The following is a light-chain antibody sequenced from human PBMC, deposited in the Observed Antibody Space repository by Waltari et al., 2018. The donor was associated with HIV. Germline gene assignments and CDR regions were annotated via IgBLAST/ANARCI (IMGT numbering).Light chain of an antibody. CDR2: GAS. Sequence: VLTQSPGTLSLSPGARATLSCRASQSFSSTYLAWYQQKPGQAPRLLIYGASNRATGIPARFSGSGSGTEFTLTLSSLQSEDFAVYYCQQYNDWPLTFGGGTKVEIK. CDR3: QQYNDWPLT. CDR1: QSFSSTY. V-gene: IGKV3D-15*01. J-gene: IGKJ4*01.